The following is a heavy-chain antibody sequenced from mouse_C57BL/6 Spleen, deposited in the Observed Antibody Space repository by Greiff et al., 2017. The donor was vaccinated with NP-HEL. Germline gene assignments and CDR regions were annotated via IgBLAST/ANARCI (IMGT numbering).Heavy chain of an antibody. CDR1: GFSLTSYG. J-gene: IGHJ1*03. CDR3: ARQGNGGGYFDV. CDR2: IWSDGST. V-gene: IGHV2-6-1*01. D-gene: IGHD1-1*02. Sequence: VQLQQSGPGLVAPSQSLSITCTVSGFSLTSYGVHWVRQPPGQGLEWLVVIWSDGSTTYNSALKSRLSISKDNSKSQVFLKMNRLQTDDTAMYYCARQGNGGGYFDVWGTGTTVTVSS.